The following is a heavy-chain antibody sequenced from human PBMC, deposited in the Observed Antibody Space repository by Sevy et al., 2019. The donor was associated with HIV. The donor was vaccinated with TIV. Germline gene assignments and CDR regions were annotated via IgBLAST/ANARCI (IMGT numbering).Heavy chain of an antibody. CDR2: VLASAIT. D-gene: IGHD4-17*01. J-gene: IGHJ4*01. CDR3: ARHGAYGDYVPNDPPLDY. Sequence: SETQSLTCTVTGGSISGSSWSWIRQPPGKGLEWIGNVLASAITNYNPSLKSRVTISLDTSESQSSLILNSVPAADTAVYYCARHGAYGDYVPNDPPLDYWGRGILVTVSS. CDR1: GGSISGSS. V-gene: IGHV4-59*08.